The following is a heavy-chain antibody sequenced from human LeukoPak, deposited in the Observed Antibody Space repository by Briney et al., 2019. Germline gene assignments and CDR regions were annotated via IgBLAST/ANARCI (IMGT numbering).Heavy chain of an antibody. Sequence: SETLSLTCTVSGGSISSSSYYWGWIRQPPGKGLEWIGYIYYNGSTNYNPSLKSRVTISVDTSKNQFSLKLSSVTAADTAVYYCARVSSGSYYFDSWGQGTLVTVSS. D-gene: IGHD1-26*01. CDR1: GGSISSSSYY. V-gene: IGHV4-61*05. J-gene: IGHJ4*02. CDR3: ARVSSGSYYFDS. CDR2: IYYNGST.